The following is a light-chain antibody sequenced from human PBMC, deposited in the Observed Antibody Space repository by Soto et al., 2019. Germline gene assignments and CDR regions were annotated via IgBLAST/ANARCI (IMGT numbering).Light chain of an antibody. J-gene: IGLJ2*01. V-gene: IGLV1-44*01. CDR2: SNN. Sequence: QSALTQPPSASGTPGQRVTISCSGSSSNIGRNIVNWYQQLPGTAPKLLIYSNNQRPSGVPDRFSGSKSGTSGSLAISGLQSEDEADYYCAGWDDSLNGPVFGGGTKLTVL. CDR3: AGWDDSLNGPV. CDR1: SSNIGRNI.